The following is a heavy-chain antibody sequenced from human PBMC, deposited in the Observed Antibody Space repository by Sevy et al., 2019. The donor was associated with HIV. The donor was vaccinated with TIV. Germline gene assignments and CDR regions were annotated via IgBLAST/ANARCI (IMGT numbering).Heavy chain of an antibody. CDR1: GYTFSSYY. D-gene: IGHD6-19*01. Sequence: ASVKVSCKASGYTFSSYYMHWARQAPGQGLERMGIINPSGGSTSYAQKFQGRVTMTRDTSTSTVYMELSSLRSEDTAVYYCARGGSSGWTYFDYWGQGTLVTVSS. V-gene: IGHV1-46*01. CDR2: INPSGGST. CDR3: ARGGSSGWTYFDY. J-gene: IGHJ4*02.